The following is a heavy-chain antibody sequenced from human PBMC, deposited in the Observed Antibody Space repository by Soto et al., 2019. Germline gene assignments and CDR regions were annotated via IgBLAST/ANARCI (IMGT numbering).Heavy chain of an antibody. Sequence: GGSLRLSCAASGFTFSNAWMNWVRQAPGKGLEWVGRIKSKTDGGTTDYAAPVKGRFTISRDDSKNTLYLQMNSLKTEDTAVYYCTTGYCSSTSCYASEYYYYGMDVWGQGTTVTVSS. CDR1: GFTFSNAW. CDR2: IKSKTDGGTT. D-gene: IGHD2-2*01. CDR3: TTGYCSSTSCYASEYYYYGMDV. J-gene: IGHJ6*02. V-gene: IGHV3-15*07.